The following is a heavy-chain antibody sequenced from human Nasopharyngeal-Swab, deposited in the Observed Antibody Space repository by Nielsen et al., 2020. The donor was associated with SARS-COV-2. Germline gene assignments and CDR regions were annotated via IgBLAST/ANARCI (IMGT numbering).Heavy chain of an antibody. J-gene: IGHJ4*02. CDR1: GFTFSSA. D-gene: IGHD2-21*01. CDR3: AKAPRVNDPVDY. CDR2: IGGSGVKT. Sequence: GGSLRLSCAASGFTFSSAMSWVRQAPGEGLECVSGIGGSGVKTYYADSVKGRFTISRDNSKNTLYLQMNSLRAEDTAVYYCAKAPRVNDPVDYWGQGTLVTVSS. V-gene: IGHV3-23*01.